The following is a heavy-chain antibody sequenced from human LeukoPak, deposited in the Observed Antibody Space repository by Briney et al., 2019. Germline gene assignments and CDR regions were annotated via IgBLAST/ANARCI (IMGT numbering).Heavy chain of an antibody. J-gene: IGHJ4*02. CDR1: GFTFSDYY. D-gene: IGHD2-15*01. CDR2: ISSSGGTI. V-gene: IGHV3-11*01. Sequence: GGSLRLSCAASGFTFSDYYMNWIRQAPGKGLEWVSYISSSGGTIYYADSVKGRFTISRDNAKNSLYLQMNSLRAEDTALYYCAKDIGLDWGQGTLVTVSS. CDR3: AKDIGLD.